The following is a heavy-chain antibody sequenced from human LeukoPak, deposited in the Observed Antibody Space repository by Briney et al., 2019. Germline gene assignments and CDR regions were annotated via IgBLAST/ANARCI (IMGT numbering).Heavy chain of an antibody. CDR3: AKGGMGATRRLDY. D-gene: IGHD1-26*01. CDR2: ISGSGGST. J-gene: IGHJ4*02. Sequence: PGGSLRLSCAASGFTFSSYAMSWVRQAPGKGLAWVSAISGSGGSTYYADSVKGRFTISRDNSKNTLYLQMNSLRAEDTAVYYCAKGGMGATRRLDYWGQGTLVTVSS. CDR1: GFTFSSYA. V-gene: IGHV3-23*01.